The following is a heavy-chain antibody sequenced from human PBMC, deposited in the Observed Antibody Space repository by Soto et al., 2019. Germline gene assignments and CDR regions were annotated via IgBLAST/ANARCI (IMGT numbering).Heavy chain of an antibody. J-gene: IGHJ4*02. V-gene: IGHV3-48*01. CDR1: GFTFSGYA. Sequence: EVQLVESGGGLAQPGGSLRLSCAASGFTFSGYAMNWVRQAPGKGLEWVSYISSSGNTVYYADSVKGRFTISRDSAKHSLYLQMSSLRAEDTAVYYCSKGYGDYWGQGALVTVSS. CDR3: SKGYGDY. D-gene: IGHD5-12*01. CDR2: ISSSGNTV.